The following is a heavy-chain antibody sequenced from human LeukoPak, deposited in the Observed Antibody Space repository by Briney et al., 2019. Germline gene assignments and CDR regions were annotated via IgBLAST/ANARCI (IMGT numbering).Heavy chain of an antibody. CDR2: ISYNSDTI. CDR1: GFTSDDYA. V-gene: IGHV3-9*02. Sequence: GGSLRLSCAASGFTSDDYAMHWVRQAPGKGLEWVSGISYNSDTIAYADSVKGRFTISRDNAKNSLYLQMNSLRAEDTALYYCAKDYCGGDCYSGWYFDLWGRGTLVTVSS. D-gene: IGHD2-21*02. CDR3: AKDYCGGDCYSGWYFDL. J-gene: IGHJ2*01.